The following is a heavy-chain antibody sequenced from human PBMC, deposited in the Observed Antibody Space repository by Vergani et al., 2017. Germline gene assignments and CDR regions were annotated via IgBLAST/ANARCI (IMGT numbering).Heavy chain of an antibody. CDR1: GGPISSGGYY. CDR2: IYYSGST. D-gene: IGHD2-2*01. CDR3: ARQLGYCSSTSCYWSGPHPDYYYGMDV. V-gene: IGHV4-31*03. Sequence: QVQLQESGPGLVKPSQTLSLTCTVSGGPISSGGYYWSWLRHHPGKGLEWIGYIYYSGSTYYNPSLKSRVTISVDTSKNQFSLKLGAVTAADTAVYYCARQLGYCSSTSCYWSGPHPDYYYGMDVWGQGSTVTVSS. J-gene: IGHJ6*02.